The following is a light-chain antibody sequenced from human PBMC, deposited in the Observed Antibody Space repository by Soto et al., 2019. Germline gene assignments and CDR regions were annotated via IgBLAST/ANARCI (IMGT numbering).Light chain of an antibody. CDR3: QQYDSSPYT. Sequence: EIVLTQSPGTLSLSPGKRATLSCRASQSVGNSYLAWYQQKPGQAPRLLIYGASSRAIGIPDRFSGSGSGTDFTLTISRLEPEDFAVYYCQQYDSSPYTFGQGTKLEIK. CDR1: QSVGNSY. V-gene: IGKV3-20*01. J-gene: IGKJ2*01. CDR2: GAS.